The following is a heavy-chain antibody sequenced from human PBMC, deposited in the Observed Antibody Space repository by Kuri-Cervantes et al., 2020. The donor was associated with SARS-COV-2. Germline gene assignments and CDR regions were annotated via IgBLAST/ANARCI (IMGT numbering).Heavy chain of an antibody. CDR1: ETTFPNYD. CDR3: ATGTFTVTPDY. V-gene: IGHV1-8*01. CDR2: VKTNSGNT. J-gene: IGHJ4*02. D-gene: IGHD4-17*01. Sequence: ASVKVSCKAPETTFPNYDINWVRQATGQGPEWMGMVKTNSGNTLYAQFFQGRVTMTEDTSTDTAYMELSSLRSEDTAVYYCATGTFTVTPDYWGQGTLVTVSS.